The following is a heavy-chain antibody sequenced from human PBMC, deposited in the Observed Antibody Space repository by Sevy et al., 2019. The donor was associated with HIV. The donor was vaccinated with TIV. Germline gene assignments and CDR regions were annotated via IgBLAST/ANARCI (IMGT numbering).Heavy chain of an antibody. J-gene: IGHJ6*02. CDR1: GYTFTGYY. D-gene: IGHD5-18*01. V-gene: IGHV1-2*06. Sequence: ASVKVSCKASGYTFTGYYMHWVRQAPGQGLEWMGRLNPNGGGTNYAQKFQGRVTMTRDTSISTAYMELSRLRSDDTAVYYCARGYSYGFSVYYGMDVWGQGTTVTVSS. CDR2: LNPNGGGT. CDR3: ARGYSYGFSVYYGMDV.